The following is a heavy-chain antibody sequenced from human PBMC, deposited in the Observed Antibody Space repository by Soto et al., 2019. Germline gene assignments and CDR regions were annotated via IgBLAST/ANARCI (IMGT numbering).Heavy chain of an antibody. Sequence: QVQLVESGGGVVQPGRSLRLSCAASGFTFSNYAIHWVRQAPGKGPEWVAAISHEGSNKYYADSVKGRFTMSRDNSKSRVSLQMNSLRAEDSAVYHCVRDDYWINGICYRGEFDRWCQGTLVTVSS. V-gene: IGHV3-30-3*01. CDR1: GFTFSNYA. CDR3: VRDDYWINGICYRGEFDR. CDR2: ISHEGSNK. D-gene: IGHD2-8*01. J-gene: IGHJ5*02.